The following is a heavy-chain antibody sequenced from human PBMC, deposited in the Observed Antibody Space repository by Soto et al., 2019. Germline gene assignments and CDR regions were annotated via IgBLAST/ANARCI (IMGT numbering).Heavy chain of an antibody. V-gene: IGHV1-69*06. Sequence: QVQLVQSGAEVKKPGSSVKVACQASGGTFSNYAITWVRQAPGQGLEWMGGIIPIYDTGNHAQKFQGRLTITADKSTSTAYMELSSLRSEDTAVYYCARERMNTGYDGAGNTYYYGMDVWGQGTTVTVSS. CDR3: ARERMNTGYDGAGNTYYYGMDV. CDR2: IIPIYDTG. J-gene: IGHJ6*02. D-gene: IGHD5-12*01. CDR1: GGTFSNYA.